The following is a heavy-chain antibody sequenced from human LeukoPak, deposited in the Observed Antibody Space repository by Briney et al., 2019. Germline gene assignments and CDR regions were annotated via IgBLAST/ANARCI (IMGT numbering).Heavy chain of an antibody. CDR2: IRYDGSNK. J-gene: IGHJ6*03. CDR1: GFTFSSYG. V-gene: IGHV3-30*02. Sequence: GGSLRLSCAASGFTFSSYGMHWARQAPGKGLEWVAFIRYDGSNKYYVDSVKGRFTISRDNSKNTLYLQMNSLRAEDTALYYCAKDSQWAFYYMDVWGKGTTVTVSS. D-gene: IGHD2-8*01. CDR3: AKDSQWAFYYMDV.